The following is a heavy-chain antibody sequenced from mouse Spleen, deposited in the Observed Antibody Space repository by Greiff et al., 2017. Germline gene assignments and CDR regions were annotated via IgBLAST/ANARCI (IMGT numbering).Heavy chain of an antibody. Sequence: EVNVVESGPSLVKPSQTLSLTCSVTGDSITSGYWNWIRKFPGNKLEYMGYISYSGSTYYNPALKSRISITRDASKNQYYLQLNSVTTEDTATYYCAKYDYDGEWFAYWGAGTTVTVSS. J-gene: IGHJ1*01. D-gene: IGHD2-4*01. CDR3: AKYDYDGEWFAY. CDR1: GDSITSGY. CDR2: ISYSGST. V-gene: IGHV3-8*02.